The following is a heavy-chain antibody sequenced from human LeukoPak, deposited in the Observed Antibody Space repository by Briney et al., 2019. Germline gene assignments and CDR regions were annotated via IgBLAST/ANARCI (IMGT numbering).Heavy chain of an antibody. J-gene: IGHJ4*02. Sequence: SGESLKISCKGSGYSFTTYWIGWVRQMPGKGLEWMGIIYPGDSDTTYSPSFQGQVTISADKSISTAYLQWSSLKASDTAMYYCARHTRYSGNYYTYYFDYWGQGTLVTVSS. CDR3: ARHTRYSGNYYTYYFDY. CDR2: IYPGDSDT. V-gene: IGHV5-51*01. CDR1: GYSFTTYW. D-gene: IGHD1-26*01.